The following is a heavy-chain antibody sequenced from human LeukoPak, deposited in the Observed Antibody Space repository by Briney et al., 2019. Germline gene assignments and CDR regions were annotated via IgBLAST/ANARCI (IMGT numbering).Heavy chain of an antibody. CDR1: VGSINSGNW. D-gene: IGHD4-17*01. CDR2: IYYSGST. V-gene: IGHV4/OR15-8*01. Sequence: TETLSLTCGVSVGSINSGNWWTWVRQSPGKGLEWIGYIYYSGSTYYNPSPKSRVTISVDTSKNQFSLKVTSVTAADTAVYYCARGGDYGDRNTFDYWGQGTLVTVSS. J-gene: IGHJ4*02. CDR3: ARGGDYGDRNTFDY.